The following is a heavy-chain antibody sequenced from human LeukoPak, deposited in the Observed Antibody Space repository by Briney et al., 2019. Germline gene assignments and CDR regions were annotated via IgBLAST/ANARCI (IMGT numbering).Heavy chain of an antibody. CDR1: GDSISSYY. CDR3: ARSPTVTILFDS. J-gene: IGHJ4*02. CDR2: IYYSGST. Sequence: SETLSLTCTVSGDSISSYYWSWIRQPPGKGLEWIAYIYYSGSTNYNPSLKSRVNISVDTSKNQFSLNLSSVTAADTAVYYCARSPTVTILFDSWGQGTLVTVSS. D-gene: IGHD4-17*01. V-gene: IGHV4-59*01.